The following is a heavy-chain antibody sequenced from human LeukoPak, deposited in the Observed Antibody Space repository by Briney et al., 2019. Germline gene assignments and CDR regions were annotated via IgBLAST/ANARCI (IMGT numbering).Heavy chain of an antibody. V-gene: IGHV3-74*01. D-gene: IGHD3-22*01. CDR1: GFTFSSYW. CDR2: MNSDGSTT. J-gene: IGHJ3*02. CDR3: ARGRAGYYFDAFDI. Sequence: GGSLRLSCAASGFTFSSYWMYWVRQAPGKGLVWVSRMNSDGSTTNYADSVKGRFIISRDNAKNTLYLQMNSLRAEDTAVYYCARGRAGYYFDAFDIWGQGTMVTVSS.